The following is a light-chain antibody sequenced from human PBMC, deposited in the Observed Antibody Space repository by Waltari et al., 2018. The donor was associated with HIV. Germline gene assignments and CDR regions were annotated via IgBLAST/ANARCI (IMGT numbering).Light chain of an antibody. CDR1: QSISRPC. V-gene: IGKV3-20*01. Sequence: IVLTQSPDTLSLSPGARATLSCRAGQSISRPCLAWYQKKPGQAPRLLIDVASSRATGVPDRFTGGGSGTDFTLNVTRLEPEDFALYYCQQYGNSPYTFGQGTNLE. CDR3: QQYGNSPYT. J-gene: IGKJ2*01. CDR2: VAS.